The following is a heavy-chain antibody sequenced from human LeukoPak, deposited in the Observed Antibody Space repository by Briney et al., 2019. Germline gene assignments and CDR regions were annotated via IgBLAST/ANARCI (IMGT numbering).Heavy chain of an antibody. CDR3: AETTPFFYDSSGVPGYYFDH. CDR1: GGSINRSIYY. V-gene: IGHV4-39*01. Sequence: SETLSLNCTVSGGSINRSIYYWGWIRRPPGKGLEWIGSIYYSGSTYYNPSLKSRVTISVDTSKKQVSLKLNSVTAADTAVYYCAETTPFFYDSSGVPGYYFDHWGQGTLVTVSS. CDR2: IYYSGST. J-gene: IGHJ4*02. D-gene: IGHD3-22*01.